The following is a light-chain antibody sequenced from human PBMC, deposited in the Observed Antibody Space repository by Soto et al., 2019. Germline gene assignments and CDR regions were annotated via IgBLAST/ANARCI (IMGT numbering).Light chain of an antibody. CDR2: AAS. CDR1: QSISSY. CDR3: QQSYSTPPA. V-gene: IGKV1-39*01. Sequence: DIQMTQSPSSLSASVGDRVTITCRASQSISSYLNWYQQKPGQAPKLLIYAASSLQSGVSSRFSGSGSGTDFTLTISSLQPEDFATYYCQQSYSTPPAFGGGTEVEIK. J-gene: IGKJ4*01.